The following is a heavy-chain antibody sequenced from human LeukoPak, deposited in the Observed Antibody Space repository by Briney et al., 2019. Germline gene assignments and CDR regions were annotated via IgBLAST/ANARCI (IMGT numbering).Heavy chain of an antibody. CDR3: ARGGDPVKYYAEYFQY. Sequence: GGSLRLSCVASGFTFDDYGMSWVRQAPGKGPEWVSGINWNGGSTGYADSVKGRFTISRDNAKNSLYLQMSSLRAEDTAVYYCARGGDPVKYYAEYFQYWGQGTLVTVSS. CDR2: INWNGGST. J-gene: IGHJ1*01. V-gene: IGHV3-20*04. CDR1: GFTFDDYG. D-gene: IGHD2-21*02.